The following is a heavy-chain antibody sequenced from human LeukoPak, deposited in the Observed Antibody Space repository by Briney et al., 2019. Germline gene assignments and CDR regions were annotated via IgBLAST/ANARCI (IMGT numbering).Heavy chain of an antibody. CDR3: AREFTGYSSSWYDY. J-gene: IGHJ4*02. CDR1: GFTFSSYA. Sequence: GGSLRLSCAASGFTFSSYAMHWVRQAPGKGLKYVSAISSNGGSTYYANSVKGRFTISRDNSKNTLYLQMGSLRAEDMAVYYCAREFTGYSSSWYDYWGQGTLVTVSS. D-gene: IGHD6-13*01. CDR2: ISSNGGST. V-gene: IGHV3-64*01.